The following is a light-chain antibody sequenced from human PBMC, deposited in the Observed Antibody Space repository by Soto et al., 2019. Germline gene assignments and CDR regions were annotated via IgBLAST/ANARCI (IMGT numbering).Light chain of an antibody. V-gene: IGLV2-14*01. Sequence: QSALTQPASVSGSPGQSIAISCTGTSSDVGNYKDVSWYQQHPGKAPKPMIYEVSNRPSGVSNRFSGSKSGNTASLTISGLQAEDETDYYCFSYTSSGTYVFGTGTKVTVL. CDR1: SSDVGNYKD. J-gene: IGLJ1*01. CDR2: EVS. CDR3: FSYTSSGTYV.